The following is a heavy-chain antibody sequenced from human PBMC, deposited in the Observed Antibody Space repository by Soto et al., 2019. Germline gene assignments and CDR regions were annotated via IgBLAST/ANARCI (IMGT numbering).Heavy chain of an antibody. CDR3: ARHFSVDYFDY. CDR1: GGSITSGSYY. CDR2: IYYSGST. V-gene: IGHV4-39*01. J-gene: IGHJ4*02. Sequence: SETLSLTCTVSGGSITSGSYYWGWIRQPPGKGLEWIGSIYYSGSTYYNPSLKSRVTISVDRSKNQFSLKLSSVTAADTAVYYCARHFSVDYFDYWGQGALVTVSS.